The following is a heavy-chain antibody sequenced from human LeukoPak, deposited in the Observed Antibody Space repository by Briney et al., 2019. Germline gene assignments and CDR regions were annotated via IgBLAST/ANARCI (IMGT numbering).Heavy chain of an antibody. CDR3: ARGQVRVYSSSFDY. Sequence: GASVKVSCKASGYTFTSYDINWVRQATGQGLEWMGWMNPNSGNTGYAQKFQGRVTITRNTSISTAYMELSSLRSEDTAVYYCARGQVRVYSSSFDYWGQGTLVTASS. CDR1: GYTFTSYD. CDR2: MNPNSGNT. J-gene: IGHJ4*02. D-gene: IGHD6-6*01. V-gene: IGHV1-8*03.